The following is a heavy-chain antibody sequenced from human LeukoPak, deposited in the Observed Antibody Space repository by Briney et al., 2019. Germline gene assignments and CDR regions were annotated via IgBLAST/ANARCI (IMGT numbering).Heavy chain of an antibody. V-gene: IGHV3-20*04. CDR3: ARAHIVVVPAASDAFDI. Sequence: PGGSLRLSCAASGFTFDDYGMSWVRQAPGKGLEWVSGINWNGGSIVYADSVKGRFTISRDNAKNSLYLQMNSLRAEDTAVYYCARAHIVVVPAASDAFDIWGQGTMVTVSS. D-gene: IGHD2-2*01. CDR1: GFTFDDYG. CDR2: INWNGGSI. J-gene: IGHJ3*02.